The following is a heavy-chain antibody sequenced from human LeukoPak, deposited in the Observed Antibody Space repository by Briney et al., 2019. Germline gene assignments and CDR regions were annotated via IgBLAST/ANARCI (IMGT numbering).Heavy chain of an antibody. CDR1: GFTFSSYT. Sequence: GGSLRLSCAASGFTFSSYTMSWVRQAPGKGLEWVSCISGGGGTTYYADPVKGRFTISRDNSKNTLYLQMNSLRAEDTAVYYCAKEAAAGTFYFDYWGQGTLVTVSS. D-gene: IGHD6-13*01. V-gene: IGHV3-23*01. CDR2: ISGGGGTT. J-gene: IGHJ4*02. CDR3: AKEAAAGTFYFDY.